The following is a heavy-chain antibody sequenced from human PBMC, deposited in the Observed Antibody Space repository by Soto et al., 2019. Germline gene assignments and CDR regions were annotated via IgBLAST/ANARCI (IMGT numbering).Heavy chain of an antibody. Sequence: GASVKVSCKASGYTFTSYAMHWVRQAPGQRLEWMGWINAGNGNTKYSQKFQGRVTITRDTSASTAYMELSSLRSEDTAVYYCATIPANDYGDYGYYYYGMDVWGQGTTVTVSS. CDR2: INAGNGNT. CDR3: ATIPANDYGDYGYYYYGMDV. CDR1: GYTFTSYA. D-gene: IGHD4-17*01. J-gene: IGHJ6*02. V-gene: IGHV1-3*01.